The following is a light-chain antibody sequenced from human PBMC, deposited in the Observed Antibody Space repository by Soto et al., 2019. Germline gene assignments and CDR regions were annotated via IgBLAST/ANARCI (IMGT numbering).Light chain of an antibody. CDR3: QQSYSTPYT. V-gene: IGKV1-39*01. Sequence: DIQMTQSPSSLSASVGDRVTITCRASQSISSNLNWCQQKPGEAPKLLIYVASSLQSGVPSRFSGSESGTDYTLTISSLQPDDFGTYYCQQSYSTPYTFGQGTKLEIK. CDR2: VAS. J-gene: IGKJ2*01. CDR1: QSISSN.